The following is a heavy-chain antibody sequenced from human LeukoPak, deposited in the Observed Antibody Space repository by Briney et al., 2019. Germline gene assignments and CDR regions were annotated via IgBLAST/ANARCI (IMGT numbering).Heavy chain of an antibody. CDR2: INHSGST. Sequence: SETLSLTCAVYGGSFSGYYWSWIRQPPGKGLEWIGEINHSGSTNYNPSLKSRVTISVDTSKNQFSLKLSSVTAADTAVYYCARDSILTGYYIDYWGQGALVTVSS. V-gene: IGHV4-34*01. J-gene: IGHJ4*02. D-gene: IGHD3-9*01. CDR3: ARDSILTGYYIDY. CDR1: GGSFSGYY.